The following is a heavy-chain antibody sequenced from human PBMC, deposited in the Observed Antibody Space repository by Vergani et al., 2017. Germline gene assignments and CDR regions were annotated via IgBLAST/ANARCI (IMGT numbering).Heavy chain of an antibody. CDR2: IYYSGST. D-gene: IGHD2-2*01. Sequence: QVQLQESGPGLVKPSDTLSLTCAVSGYSISSSNWWGWIRQPPGKGLEWIGDIYYSGSTYYNPALKSRVTISVDTSKNQFSLKLSSVTAADTAVYYCARWAIVPAAGYYYYYYMDVWGKGTTVTVSS. J-gene: IGHJ6*03. CDR1: GYSISSSNW. CDR3: ARWAIVPAAGYYYYYYMDV. V-gene: IGHV4-28*01.